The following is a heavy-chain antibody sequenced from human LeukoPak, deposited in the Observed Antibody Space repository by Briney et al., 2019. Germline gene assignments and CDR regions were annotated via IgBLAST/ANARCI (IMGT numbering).Heavy chain of an antibody. CDR1: GGSITSSSYY. CDR3: ARLDSGDYFFDY. CDR2: VFYGGTP. Sequence: PSETLSLTCTVSGGSITSSSYYWGWIRQPPGKGLEWLGTVFYGGTPYYNPSLKSRVIISVDTSKNHFSLGLSSVTAADTAVYYCARLDSGDYFFDYWGQGSLVTVSS. V-gene: IGHV4-39*02. D-gene: IGHD4-17*01. J-gene: IGHJ4*02.